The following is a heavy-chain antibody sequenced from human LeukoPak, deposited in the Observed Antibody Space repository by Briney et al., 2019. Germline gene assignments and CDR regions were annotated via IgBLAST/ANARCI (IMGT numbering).Heavy chain of an antibody. V-gene: IGHV3-43*01. CDR3: AKGIAPKDARGRWGYYDYVWGSYRTHYYSGMDV. Sequence: GGSLRLSCAASGFTFDDYTMHWVRQAPGKGLEWVSLISWDGGSTYYADSVKGRFTISRDNSKNSLYLQMNSLRTEDTALYSCAKGIAPKDARGRWGYYDYVWGSYRTHYYSGMDVWGQGTTVTVSS. CDR1: GFTFDDYT. D-gene: IGHD3-16*02. J-gene: IGHJ6*02. CDR2: ISWDGGST.